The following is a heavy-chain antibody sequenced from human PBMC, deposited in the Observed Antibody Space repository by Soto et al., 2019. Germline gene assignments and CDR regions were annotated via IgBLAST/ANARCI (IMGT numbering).Heavy chain of an antibody. CDR1: GFSCSSYA. CDR2: ISYDGRDK. Sequence: PGGSLRRSCAASGFSCSSYAMHWVRQAPGTGLEWVEIISYDGRDKNYPDSVKGRFTISRDNSKNTLYLQMNSLRAEDTAVYYCARSAGGSYPQYDYWGQGTLVTVSS. J-gene: IGHJ4*02. D-gene: IGHD1-26*01. V-gene: IGHV3-30*04. CDR3: ARSAGGSYPQYDY.